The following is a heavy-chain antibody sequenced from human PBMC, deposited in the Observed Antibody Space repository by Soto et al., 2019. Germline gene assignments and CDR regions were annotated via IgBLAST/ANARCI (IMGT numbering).Heavy chain of an antibody. D-gene: IGHD4-17*01. CDR1: GFTFSNYW. J-gene: IGHJ4*02. CDR2: INIDGSTT. CDR3: ARVRNGDWYFDS. V-gene: IGHV3-74*01. Sequence: EVQLVESGGGLVQPGGSLRLSCAVSGFTFSNYWMHWVRKPPGKGLVWVSRINIDGSTTSYADSVEGRFTISRDNAKNTLYLQMNSLRAEDTAVYYCARVRNGDWYFDSWGQGTLVTVSS.